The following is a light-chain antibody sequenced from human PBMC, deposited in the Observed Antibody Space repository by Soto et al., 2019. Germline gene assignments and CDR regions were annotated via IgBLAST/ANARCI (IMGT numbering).Light chain of an antibody. Sequence: QSALTQPASVSGPPGQSITISCTGTSSDVGTYNYVSWYQHHPGKAPKLIIYEVSNRPSGVSNRFSSSKSGSTASLTISGLQAEDEADYHCSSYTRDTALVFGTGTKVTVL. J-gene: IGLJ1*01. CDR2: EVS. CDR1: SSDVGTYNY. CDR3: SSYTRDTALV. V-gene: IGLV2-14*01.